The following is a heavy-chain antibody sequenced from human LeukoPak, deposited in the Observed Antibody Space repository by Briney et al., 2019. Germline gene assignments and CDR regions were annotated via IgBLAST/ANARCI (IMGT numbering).Heavy chain of an antibody. CDR3: AKGLAVAGHFDY. Sequence: PGGSLRLSCAASGFTFSSHAMSWVRQAPGKGLEWASAISGSGGSTYYADSVKGRFTISRDKSKNTLYLQMNSLRADDTAVYYCAKGLAVAGHFDYWGKGTLVTVSS. V-gene: IGHV3-23*01. CDR1: GFTFSSHA. D-gene: IGHD6-19*01. J-gene: IGHJ4*02. CDR2: ISGSGGST.